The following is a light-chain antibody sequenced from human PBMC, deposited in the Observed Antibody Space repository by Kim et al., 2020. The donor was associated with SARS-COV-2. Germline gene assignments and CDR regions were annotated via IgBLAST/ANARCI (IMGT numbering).Light chain of an antibody. V-gene: IGKV3-20*01. CDR1: QSVSSSY. J-gene: IGKJ1*01. Sequence: EIVLTQSPGTLSLSPVERATLSCRASQSVSSSYLAWYQQKPGQAPRVLIYGASSRATGIPDRFSGSGSGTDFTLTISRLEPEDFAVYYCQQSGDSPQWTFGQGTKVDIK. CDR3: QQSGDSPQWT. CDR2: GAS.